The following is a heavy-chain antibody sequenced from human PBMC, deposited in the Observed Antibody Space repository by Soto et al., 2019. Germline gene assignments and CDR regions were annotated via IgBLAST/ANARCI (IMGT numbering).Heavy chain of an antibody. J-gene: IGHJ6*02. CDR2: ISYDGSNK. V-gene: IGHV3-30-3*01. Sequence: GGSLRLSCAASGFTFSSYAMHWVRQAPGKGLEWVAVISYDGSNKYYADSVKGRFTISRDNSKNTLYLQMNSLRAEDTAVYYCARGVRGAAGYYYYYSGMDVWGQGTTVTVSS. CDR3: ARGVRGAAGYYYYYSGMDV. D-gene: IGHD1-26*01. CDR1: GFTFSSYA.